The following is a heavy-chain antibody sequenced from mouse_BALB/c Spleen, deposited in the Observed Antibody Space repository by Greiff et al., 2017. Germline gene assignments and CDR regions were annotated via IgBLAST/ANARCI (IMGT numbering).Heavy chain of an antibody. Sequence: EVQRVESGGGLVKPGGSLKLSCAASGFTFSSYAMSWVRQTPEKRLEWVATISSGGSYTYYPDSVKGRFTISRDNAKNTLYLQMSSLRSEDTAMYYCARRYYGYDVGAMDYWGQGTSVTVSS. D-gene: IGHD2-2*01. J-gene: IGHJ4*01. CDR2: ISSGGSYT. CDR1: GFTFSSYA. CDR3: ARRYYGYDVGAMDY. V-gene: IGHV5-9-3*01.